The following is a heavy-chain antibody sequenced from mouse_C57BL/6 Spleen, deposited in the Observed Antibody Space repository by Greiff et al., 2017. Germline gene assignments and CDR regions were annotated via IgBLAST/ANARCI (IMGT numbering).Heavy chain of an antibody. D-gene: IGHD1-1*01. V-gene: IGHV1-9*01. CDR2: ILPGSGST. CDR3: ARIPSYYYGSSEGYFDV. Sequence: VQLQQSGAELMKPGASVKLSCKATGYTFTGYWIEWVKQRPGHGLEWIGEILPGSGSTNYNEKFKGKATFTADTSSNTAYMQLSSLTTEDSAIYYCARIPSYYYGSSEGYFDVWGTGTTVTVSS. J-gene: IGHJ1*03. CDR1: GYTFTGYW.